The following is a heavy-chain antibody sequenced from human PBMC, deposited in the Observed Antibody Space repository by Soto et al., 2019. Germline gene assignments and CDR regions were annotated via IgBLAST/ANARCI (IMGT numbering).Heavy chain of an antibody. CDR2: INAGNGKT. CDR3: ARAGDDCSTTNCYMIDY. D-gene: IGHD2-2*02. J-gene: IGHJ4*02. V-gene: IGHV1-3*01. CDR1: VYTFTTYA. Sequence: ASVKVSCKASVYTFTTYAMHWVRQAPGQRLEWMGWINAGNGKTKYSQKFQGRVTITRDTSATTVYMELSSLRSEDTAVYYCARAGDDCSTTNCYMIDYWGQGTLVTVSS.